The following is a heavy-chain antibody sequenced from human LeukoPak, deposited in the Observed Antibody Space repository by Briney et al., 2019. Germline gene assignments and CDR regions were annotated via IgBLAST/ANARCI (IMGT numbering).Heavy chain of an antibody. V-gene: IGHV3-21*01. CDR3: ARGYCSSTSCFFAFDI. D-gene: IGHD2-2*01. CDR2: ISSSSSYI. CDR1: GFTFSSYS. Sequence: GGSLRLSCAASGFTFSSYSMNWIRQPPGKGLEWVSSISSSSSYIYYADSLKGRFTISRDNAKNSLYLQMNSLRAEDTAVYYCARGYCSSTSCFFAFDIWGQGTMVTVSS. J-gene: IGHJ3*02.